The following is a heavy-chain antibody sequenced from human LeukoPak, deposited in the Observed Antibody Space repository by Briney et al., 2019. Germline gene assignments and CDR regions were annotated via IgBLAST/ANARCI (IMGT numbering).Heavy chain of an antibody. D-gene: IGHD3-10*01. J-gene: IGHJ6*04. Sequence: SQTLSLTCAISGDSVSSNSAAWNCIRQSPSRGLEWLGRTYYRSKWYNGYAVSVKSRITIKPDTSKIQFSLQLNSVTPEDTALYYCVRSGDTGSLDVWGKGTTVSVSS. CDR3: VRSGDTGSLDV. V-gene: IGHV6-1*01. CDR2: TYYRSKWYN. CDR1: GDSVSSNSAA.